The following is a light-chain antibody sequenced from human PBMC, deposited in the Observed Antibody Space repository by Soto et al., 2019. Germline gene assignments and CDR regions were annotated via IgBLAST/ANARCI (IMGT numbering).Light chain of an antibody. V-gene: IGLV2-14*03. CDR3: SSYTSSSSYV. CDR2: DVS. Sequence: QSALTQPASVSDSPGQSITISCIGTSSDIGGFNHVSWHQQHPGKAPKLIIYDVSNRPSGVSNRFSGSKTGNTASLVISGLQAEDEADYSCSSYTSSSSYVFGSGTKLTVL. CDR1: SSDIGGFNH. J-gene: IGLJ1*01.